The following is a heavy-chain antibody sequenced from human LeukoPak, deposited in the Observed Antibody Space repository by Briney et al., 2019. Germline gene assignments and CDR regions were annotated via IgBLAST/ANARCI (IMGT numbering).Heavy chain of an antibody. CDR2: MNPNRGNT. CDR3: ARVNVPQRRRIAAAVWFDP. CDR1: GYTFTSYD. Sequence: ASVKVSCKASGYTFTSYDINWVRQATGQGLEWMGWMNPNRGNTGYAQKFQGRVTMTRNTSISTAYMELSSLRSEDTAVYYCARVNVPQRRRIAAAVWFDPWGQGTLVTVSS. V-gene: IGHV1-8*01. J-gene: IGHJ5*02. D-gene: IGHD6-13*01.